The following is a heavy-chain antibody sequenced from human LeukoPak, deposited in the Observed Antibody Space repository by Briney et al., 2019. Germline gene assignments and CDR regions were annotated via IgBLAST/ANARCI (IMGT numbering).Heavy chain of an antibody. CDR2: INPDSGHA. Sequence: GAAVKVSCKTSGYTSDFMKYGVAWVRQAPGQGLEWMGWINPDSGHANYAQRFQGRVTMTTHTSTTTAYMELSSLRSEDTAVYYCARARVINYYYYYYMDVWGKGTTVTVSS. D-gene: IGHD3-10*01. CDR1: GYTSDFMKYG. J-gene: IGHJ6*03. CDR3: ARARVINYYYYYYMDV. V-gene: IGHV1-18*01.